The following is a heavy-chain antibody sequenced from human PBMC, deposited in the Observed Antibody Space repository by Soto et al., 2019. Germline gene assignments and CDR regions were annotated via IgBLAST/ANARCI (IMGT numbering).Heavy chain of an antibody. V-gene: IGHV3-30*18. CDR1: GVTFSSYG. D-gene: IGHD3-10*01. J-gene: IGHJ4*02. Sequence: XGSLTLSCSASGVTFSSYGMHWVRQAPGKGLEWVAVISYDGSNKYYADSVKGRFTISRDNSKNTLYLQMNSLRAEDTAVYYCAKDYMVRGSRGYYFDYWGQGPLVTVSS. CDR2: ISYDGSNK. CDR3: AKDYMVRGSRGYYFDY.